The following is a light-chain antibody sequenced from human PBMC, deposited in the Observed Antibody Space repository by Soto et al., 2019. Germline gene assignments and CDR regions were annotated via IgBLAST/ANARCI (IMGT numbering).Light chain of an antibody. V-gene: IGLV2-14*03. CDR3: SSYTSSTTVSYV. CDR1: SSDVGGYNF. Sequence: QSALTQPASVSGSPGQPIIISCTGTSSDVGGYNFVSWYQQHPGKAPKLMIYDVSNRPSGVSNRFSGSKSGNTASLTISGLQAEDEADYYCSSYTSSTTVSYVFGTGTKLTVL. J-gene: IGLJ1*01. CDR2: DVS.